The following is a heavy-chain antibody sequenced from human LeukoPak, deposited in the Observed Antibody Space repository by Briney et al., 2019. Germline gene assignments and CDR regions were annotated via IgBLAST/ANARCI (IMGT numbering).Heavy chain of an antibody. V-gene: IGHV3-53*01. Sequence: SGGSLRLSCAASGFTFNTYTMNWVRQAPGKGLEWVSVIYSGGSTYYADSVKGRFTISRDNSKNTVYLQMNSLRAEDTAVYYCARDLDIWGQGTMVTVSS. CDR2: IYSGGST. CDR1: GFTFNTYT. CDR3: ARDLDI. J-gene: IGHJ3*02.